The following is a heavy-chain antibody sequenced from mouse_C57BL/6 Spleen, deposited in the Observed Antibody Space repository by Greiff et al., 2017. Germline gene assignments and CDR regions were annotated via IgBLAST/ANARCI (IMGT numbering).Heavy chain of an antibody. V-gene: IGHV1-18*01. CDR3: ARSRAYYSNLYYFDY. Sequence: EVKLMESGPELVKPGASVKIPCKASGYTFTDYNMDWVKQSHGKSLEWIGDINPNNGGTIYNQKFKGQATLTVDKSSSTAYMELRSLTSEDTAVYYCARSRAYYSNLYYFDYWGQGTTLTVSS. J-gene: IGHJ2*01. CDR2: INPNNGGT. D-gene: IGHD2-5*01. CDR1: GYTFTDYN.